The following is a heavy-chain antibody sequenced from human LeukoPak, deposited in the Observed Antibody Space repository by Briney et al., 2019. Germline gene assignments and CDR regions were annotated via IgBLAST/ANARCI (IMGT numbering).Heavy chain of an antibody. CDR1: GFTFSSYG. V-gene: IGHV3-30*03. D-gene: IGHD5-24*01. CDR2: ISYDGSNK. J-gene: IGHJ4*02. Sequence: GGSLRLSCAASGFTFSSYGMHWVRQAPGKGLEWVAVISYDGSNKYYADSVKGRFTTSRDNSKNTLYLQMNSLRAEDTAVYYCARENHRDGYSTFDYWGQGTLVTVSS. CDR3: ARENHRDGYSTFDY.